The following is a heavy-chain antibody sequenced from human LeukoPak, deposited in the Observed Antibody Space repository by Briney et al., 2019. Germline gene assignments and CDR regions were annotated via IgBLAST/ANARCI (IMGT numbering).Heavy chain of an antibody. V-gene: IGHV1-46*01. CDR2: INPSGGST. Sequence: ASVKVSCKASGNTFTSYYMHWVRQAPGQGLEWMGIINPSGGSTSYAQKFQGRVTMTRDTSTSTVYMELSSLRSEDTAVYYCARDPVVITPGFFFDYWGQGTLVTVSS. D-gene: IGHD3-22*01. J-gene: IGHJ4*02. CDR3: ARDPVVITPGFFFDY. CDR1: GNTFTSYY.